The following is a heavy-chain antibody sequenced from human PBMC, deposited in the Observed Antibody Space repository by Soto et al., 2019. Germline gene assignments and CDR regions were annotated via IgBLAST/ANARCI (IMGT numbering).Heavy chain of an antibody. V-gene: IGHV1-69*01. CDR3: ARSRGPDGYSGYDALPSGFDP. J-gene: IGHJ5*02. CDR2: IIPIFGTA. D-gene: IGHD5-12*01. CDR1: GGTFSSYA. Sequence: QVQLVQSGAEVKKPGSLVKVSCKASGGTFSSYAISWVRQAPGQGPEWMGGIIPIFGTANYAQKTQGRSKSTADESTSTAYMELSSLRSEDIAVSYGARSRGPDGYSGYDALPSGFDPWGPGTLVTVSS.